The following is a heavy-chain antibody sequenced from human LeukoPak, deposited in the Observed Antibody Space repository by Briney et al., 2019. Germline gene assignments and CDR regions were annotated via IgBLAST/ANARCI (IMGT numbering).Heavy chain of an antibody. CDR1: GRSFRGYY. J-gene: IGHJ5*02. CDR3: ARGGSSSWYRLPWFDP. CDR2: LNHSGST. V-gene: IGHV4-34*01. D-gene: IGHD6-13*01. Sequence: SETLSLTCAVCGRSFRGYYWSWIRQPPGKGLEWIGELNHSGSTNYNPSLKSRVTISVDTSKNQFSLKLSSVTAADTAVYYCARGGSSSWYRLPWFDPWGQGTLVTVSS.